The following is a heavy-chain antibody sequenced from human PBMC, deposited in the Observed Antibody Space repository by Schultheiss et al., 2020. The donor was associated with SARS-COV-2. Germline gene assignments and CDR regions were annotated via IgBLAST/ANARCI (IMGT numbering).Heavy chain of an antibody. CDR3: ASLGGSGYYPY. J-gene: IGHJ4*02. Sequence: GGSLRLSCAASGFTFSSYWMSWVRQAPGKGLEWVANIKQDGSEKYYVDSVKGRFTISRDNAKNSLYLQMNSLRAEDTAVYYCASLGGSGYYPYWGQGTLVTVSS. CDR1: GFTFSSYW. CDR2: IKQDGSEK. D-gene: IGHD3-22*01. V-gene: IGHV3-7*01.